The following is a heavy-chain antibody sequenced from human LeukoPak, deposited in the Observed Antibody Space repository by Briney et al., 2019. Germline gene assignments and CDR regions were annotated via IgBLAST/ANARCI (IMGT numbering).Heavy chain of an antibody. CDR1: GLTFSSYR. D-gene: IGHD6-19*01. Sequence: GGSLRLSFAASGLTFSSYRMNWVAQCPGKGLNWVSYIIVGSGYIYYADSVKGRFTTSRDNAKNSLYLQMNSLRAEDTAVYYCARAIAGAEGYWGQGTLVTVSS. J-gene: IGHJ4*02. CDR2: IIVGSGYI. V-gene: IGHV3-21*05. CDR3: ARAIAGAEGY.